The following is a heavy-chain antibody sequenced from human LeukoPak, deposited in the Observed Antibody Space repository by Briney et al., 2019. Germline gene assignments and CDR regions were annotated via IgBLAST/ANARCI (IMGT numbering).Heavy chain of an antibody. J-gene: IGHJ4*02. CDR3: AKTAWELGGGEDY. V-gene: IGHV3-30*02. Sequence: PGGSLRLSCAASGFTFSTYGMHWVRQAPGKGLEWVAFIRYDGSNKYYADSVKGRFTISRDNSKNTLYLQVNRLRAEGTAVYYCAKTAWELGGGEDYWGQGTLVTVSS. CDR1: GFTFSTYG. D-gene: IGHD1-26*01. CDR2: IRYDGSNK.